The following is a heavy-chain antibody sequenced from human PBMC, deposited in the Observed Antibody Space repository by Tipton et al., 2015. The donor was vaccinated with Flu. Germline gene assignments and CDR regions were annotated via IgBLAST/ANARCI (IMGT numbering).Heavy chain of an antibody. CDR1: GFTFGDYE. V-gene: IGHV3-49*04. CDR3: GRWRIHSYLDY. J-gene: IGHJ4*02. CDR2: IKAAAHGGTA. D-gene: IGHD5-24*01. Sequence: VQLVQSGGGLVQPGRSLTLSCSASGFTFGDYEMSWVRQAPGKGLEWVSHIKAAAHGGTAEYAASVKGRFTSSRDDSKGITYLDIHGLSSEDTAVYYCGRWRIHSYLDYWGQGSLVTVSS.